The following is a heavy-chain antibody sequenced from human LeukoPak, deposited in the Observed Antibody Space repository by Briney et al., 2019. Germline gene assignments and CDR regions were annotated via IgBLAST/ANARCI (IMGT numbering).Heavy chain of an antibody. CDR3: ARTYYYDSSGSDDAFDI. CDR1: GGSISSGGYY. Sequence: SETLSLTCTVSGGSISSGGYYWSWIRQHPGKGLEWIGYIYYSGSTYYNPSLKSRVTILVDTSKNQFSLKLSSVTAADTAVYYCARTYYYDSSGSDDAFDIWGQGTMVTVSS. J-gene: IGHJ3*02. CDR2: IYYSGST. D-gene: IGHD3-22*01. V-gene: IGHV4-31*03.